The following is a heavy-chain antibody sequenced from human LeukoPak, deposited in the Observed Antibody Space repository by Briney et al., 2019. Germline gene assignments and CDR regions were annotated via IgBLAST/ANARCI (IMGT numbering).Heavy chain of an antibody. D-gene: IGHD2-21*01. CDR1: GYTFSSYG. J-gene: IGHJ4*02. CDR3: ARDHGHKSVDY. CDR2: ISDYNGNT. V-gene: IGHV1-18*01. Sequence: ASVKVSCKASGYTFSSYGISWLRQAPGQGLEWMGWISDYNGNTNYAQKFQGRVTMTTDTSTSTLYMEVRSLRSDDTAVYYCARDHGHKSVDYWGQGTLVTVSS.